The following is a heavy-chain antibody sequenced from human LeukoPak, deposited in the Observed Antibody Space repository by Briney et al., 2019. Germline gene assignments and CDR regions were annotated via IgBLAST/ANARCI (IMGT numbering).Heavy chain of an antibody. D-gene: IGHD1-26*01. CDR2: IYSGGAT. V-gene: IGHV3-66*02. Sequence: GGSLRLSCVASGFTVSSSFMSWVRQSPGKGLEWVALIYSGGATHYADAVKGRFTISRDTSKNTVSLQMNSLRPEDTAVYYCARERSGSYYTFEYWGLGALVTVSS. CDR3: ARERSGSYYTFEY. J-gene: IGHJ4*02. CDR1: GFTVSSSF.